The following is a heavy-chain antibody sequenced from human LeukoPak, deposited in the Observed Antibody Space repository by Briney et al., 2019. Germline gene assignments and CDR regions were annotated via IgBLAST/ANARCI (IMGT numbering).Heavy chain of an antibody. V-gene: IGHV4-59*01. CDR1: GGSISSYY. J-gene: IGHJ2*01. CDR2: IYYSGST. CDR3: ARAGTGYYRGWYFDL. Sequence: SETLSLTCTVSGGSISSYYWSWIRQPPGKGLEWIGYIYYSGSTNYNPSLKSRVTISVDTSKNQFSLKLSSVTAADTAVYYCARAGTGYYRGWYFDLWGRGTLVTVSS. D-gene: IGHD3/OR15-3a*01.